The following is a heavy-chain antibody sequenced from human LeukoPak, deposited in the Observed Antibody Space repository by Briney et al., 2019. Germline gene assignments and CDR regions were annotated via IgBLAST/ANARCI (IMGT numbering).Heavy chain of an antibody. CDR2: IYYSGST. D-gene: IGHD3-16*01. CDR3: ARGASDYYYGMDV. Sequence: TFDDYGMSWVRQAPGKGLEWIGYIYYSGSTYYNPSLKSRVTISVDTSKNQFSLKQSSVTAADTAVYYCARGASDYYYGMDVWGQGTTVTVCS. J-gene: IGHJ6*02. V-gene: IGHV4-30-4*08. CDR1: TFDDYG.